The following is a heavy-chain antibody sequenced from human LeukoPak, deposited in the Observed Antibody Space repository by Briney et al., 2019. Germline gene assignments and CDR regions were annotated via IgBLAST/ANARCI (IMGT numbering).Heavy chain of an antibody. CDR3: AKDYGSGYYYSDY. CDR2: ISGSGGSS. Sequence: GGSLRLSCAASGFTFSSYAMSWVRQAPGKGLEWVSAISGSGGSSYFADSVKGRFTISRDNSKNTLYLQMNSLRAEDTAVYYCAKDYGSGYYYSDYWGQGTLVTVSS. D-gene: IGHD3-22*01. V-gene: IGHV3-23*01. J-gene: IGHJ4*02. CDR1: GFTFSSYA.